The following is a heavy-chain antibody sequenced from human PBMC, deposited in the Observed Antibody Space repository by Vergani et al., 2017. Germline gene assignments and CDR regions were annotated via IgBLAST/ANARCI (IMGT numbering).Heavy chain of an antibody. J-gene: IGHJ4*02. CDR1: GGSISSSSYY. CDR3: ARYCSVGSCFNY. D-gene: IGHD2-15*01. Sequence: QLQLQESGPGLVKPSETLSLTCTVSGGSISSSSYYWGWIRQPPGKGLEWIGSIDYSGSTYYNPSLKSRVTISVDTSKNQFSLKLSSVTAADTAVYYCARYCSVGSCFNYWGQGTLVTVSS. V-gene: IGHV4-39*01. CDR2: IDYSGST.